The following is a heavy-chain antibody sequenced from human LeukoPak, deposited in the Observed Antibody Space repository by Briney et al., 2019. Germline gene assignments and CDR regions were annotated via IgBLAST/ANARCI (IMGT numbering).Heavy chain of an antibody. V-gene: IGHV4-4*09. CDR1: GGSVTSYY. J-gene: IGHJ4*02. D-gene: IGHD1-26*01. CDR3: ARLRGPGNYFDY. CDR2: IYTRGST. Sequence: SETLSLTCTISGGSVTSYYWSWIRQPPGKGLEWIGYIYTRGSTDYNPSLKSRVTISVDTSRNQFSLKLSSVTAADTAVYYCARLRGPGNYFDYWGQGTLVTVSS.